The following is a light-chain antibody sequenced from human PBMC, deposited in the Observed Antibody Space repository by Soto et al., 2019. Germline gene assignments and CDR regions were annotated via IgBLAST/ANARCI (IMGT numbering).Light chain of an antibody. CDR1: QSVSSD. V-gene: IGKV3-15*01. J-gene: IGKJ1*01. CDR2: GAS. Sequence: EIVMTQSPATLSVSPGETVTLSCRASQSVSSDVAWYQQKPGQAPRFLMNGASNRVTGIPGRFSGSGSGTEFTLTISSLQSEDFAVYYCQHHYNWPVMFGQGTKVEMK. CDR3: QHHYNWPVM.